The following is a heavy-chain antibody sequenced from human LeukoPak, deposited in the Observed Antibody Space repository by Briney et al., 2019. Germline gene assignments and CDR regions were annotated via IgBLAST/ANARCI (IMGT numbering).Heavy chain of an antibody. V-gene: IGHV4-59*01. Sequence: SETLSLTCTVSGGSISSYYWSWIRQPPGKGPEWIGYIYYSGSTNYNPSLKSRVTISVDTSKNQFSLKLSSVTAADTAVYYCARDIAAAGLDYWGQGTLVTVSS. CDR2: IYYSGST. CDR1: GGSISSYY. J-gene: IGHJ4*02. D-gene: IGHD6-13*01. CDR3: ARDIAAAGLDY.